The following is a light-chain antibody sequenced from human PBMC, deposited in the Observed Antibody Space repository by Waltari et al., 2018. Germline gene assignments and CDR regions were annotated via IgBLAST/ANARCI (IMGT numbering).Light chain of an antibody. CDR1: GGNIADTY. V-gene: IGLV6-57*01. Sequence: NFILTQPHSVSGSPGKTVTISCTRSGGNIADTYVRWFQQRPGSSPITLIDRDDQRPSGGPDRFSGSSDISSNSASLAISGLRPEDEADYYCQCSGTYINWIFGGGTRLTVL. CDR3: QCSGTYINWI. CDR2: RDD. J-gene: IGLJ3*02.